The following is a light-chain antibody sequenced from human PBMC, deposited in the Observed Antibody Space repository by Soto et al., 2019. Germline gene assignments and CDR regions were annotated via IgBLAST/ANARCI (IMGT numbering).Light chain of an antibody. Sequence: EIVLTQSPGTLSLSPRERATLSCRASQSVNDNYLAWYQHKPGQAPMLLIYGASSRHPGIPDRFSGRGSGTELTLTSSRLEPEDVAVYYCQQNAASPRTFGQGTQVEVK. J-gene: IGKJ1*01. CDR2: GAS. CDR1: QSVNDNY. CDR3: QQNAASPRT. V-gene: IGKV3-20*01.